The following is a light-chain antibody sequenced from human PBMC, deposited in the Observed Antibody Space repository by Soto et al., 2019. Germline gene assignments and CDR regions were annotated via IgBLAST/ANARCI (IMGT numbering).Light chain of an antibody. CDR1: KSVSSSY. Sequence: EIVLTQSPGTLSLSPGERATLSCRASKSVSSSYLAWYQQKPGQAPRLLISGASSRATGIPDRFSGSGSGTDFTLTISRLEPDDFAVYYCQQYGSSPRLTFGGGTKVEIK. V-gene: IGKV3-20*01. CDR3: QQYGSSPRLT. CDR2: GAS. J-gene: IGKJ4*01.